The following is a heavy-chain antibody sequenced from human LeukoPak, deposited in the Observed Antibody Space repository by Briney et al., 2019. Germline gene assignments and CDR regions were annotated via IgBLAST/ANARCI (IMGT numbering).Heavy chain of an antibody. V-gene: IGHV3-23*01. J-gene: IGHJ4*02. CDR1: GFTFSSYA. CDR3: AKTLRYSGHRQVDY. CDR2: ISGSGGST. D-gene: IGHD6-19*01. Sequence: PGGSLRLSCAASGFTFSSYAMSWVRQAPGKGLEWVSAISGSGGSTYYADSVKGRFTISRDNSKNTLYLQMNSLRAEDTAVYYCAKTLRYSGHRQVDYWGQGTLVTVSS.